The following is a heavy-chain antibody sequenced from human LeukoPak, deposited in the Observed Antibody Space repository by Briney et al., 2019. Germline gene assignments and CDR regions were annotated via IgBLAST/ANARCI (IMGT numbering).Heavy chain of an antibody. CDR1: GFTLSSFD. J-gene: IGHJ6*03. CDR3: ARTLVTAAGYYYYMDV. V-gene: IGHV3-13*01. D-gene: IGHD2-15*01. Sequence: GGSLRLSCAASGFTLSSFDMHWVRQATGKGLEWVSAIGSAGDTYYPGSVKGRFTISRENAKNSLYLPMNSLTAGDTAVYYCARTLVTAAGYYYYMDVWGKGTTVTVSS. CDR2: IGSAGDT.